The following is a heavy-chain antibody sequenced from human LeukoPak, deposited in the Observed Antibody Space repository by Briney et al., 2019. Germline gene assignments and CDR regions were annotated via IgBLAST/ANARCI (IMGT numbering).Heavy chain of an antibody. Sequence: GGSLRLSCAASGFTFDDYAMHWVRHAPGKGLEWVSGISWNSGSIGYADSVKGRFTISRDNAKNSLYLQMNSLRAEDTALYYCAKTGGNSGYFDYWGQGTLVTVSS. J-gene: IGHJ4*02. CDR1: GFTFDDYA. D-gene: IGHD4-23*01. CDR3: AKTGGNSGYFDY. V-gene: IGHV3-9*01. CDR2: ISWNSGSI.